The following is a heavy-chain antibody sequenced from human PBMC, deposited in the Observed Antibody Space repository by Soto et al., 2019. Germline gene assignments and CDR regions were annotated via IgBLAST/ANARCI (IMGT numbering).Heavy chain of an antibody. J-gene: IGHJ6*02. CDR1: GGSISSGDYY. CDR2: IYYSGST. D-gene: IGHD3-3*01. V-gene: IGHV4-30-4*01. CDR3: ARDASPYYDFWSGYHYYYGMDV. Sequence: SETLSLTCTVSGGSISSGDYYWSWIRQPPGKGLEWIGYIYYSGSTYYNPSLKGRVTISVDTSKNQFSLKLSSVTAADTAVYYCARDASPYYDFWSGYHYYYGMDVWGQGTTVTVSS.